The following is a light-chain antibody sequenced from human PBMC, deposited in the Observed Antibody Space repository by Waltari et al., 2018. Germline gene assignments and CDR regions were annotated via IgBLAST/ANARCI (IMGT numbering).Light chain of an antibody. CDR1: QSVSSN. Sequence: EIVMTQSPATLSPGERATLSCRASQSVSSNLAWYQQKPGQAPRLLIYGASTRATGSPARFSGSGSGTEFTLTISSLQSEDFAVYYCQQYNNWEYTFGQGTKLEIK. CDR2: GAS. V-gene: IGKV3-15*01. CDR3: QQYNNWEYT. J-gene: IGKJ2*01.